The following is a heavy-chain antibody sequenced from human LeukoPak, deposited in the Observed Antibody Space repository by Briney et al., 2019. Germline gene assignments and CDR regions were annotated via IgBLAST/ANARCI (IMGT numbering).Heavy chain of an antibody. CDR2: IYLRDSDS. D-gene: IGHD3-22*01. CDR1: GCSFTVFW. J-gene: IGHJ5*02. Sequence: GESLKISCKASGCSFTVFWIAWVRQMPGKGLGWMWTIYLRDSDSRYTPSFQGQDTISADKSITTAYLQWDSLRASDTAIYYGARQPPGVYDTTQNWFDPWGQGTLVTVSS. V-gene: IGHV5-51*01. CDR3: ARQPPGVYDTTQNWFDP.